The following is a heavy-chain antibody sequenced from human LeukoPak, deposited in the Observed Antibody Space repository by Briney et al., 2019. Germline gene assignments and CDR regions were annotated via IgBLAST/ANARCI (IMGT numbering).Heavy chain of an antibody. Sequence: GGSLRLSCAASGFTFRSYAMNWVRQAPGKGLEWVSGISGSGDNTYSADSVKGRFTVSRDNSKNTLYLQMNSLRAEDPGLYYLASGVYSGRDPCPFHYWGQGILLSVSS. CDR3: ASGVYSGRDPCPFHY. J-gene: IGHJ4*02. CDR1: GFTFRSYA. V-gene: IGHV3-23*01. CDR2: ISGSGDNT. D-gene: IGHD1-26*01.